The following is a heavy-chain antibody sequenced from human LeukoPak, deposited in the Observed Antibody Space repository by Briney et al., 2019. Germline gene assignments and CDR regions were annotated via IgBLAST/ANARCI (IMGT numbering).Heavy chain of an antibody. CDR1: GGSISSYY. Sequence: PSETLSLTCTVSGGSISSYYWSWIRQPAGKGLEWIGRIYTSGSTNYNPSLKSRVTTSVDTSKNQFSLKLSSVTAADTAVYYCARFYLKWELATTRVDYWDQGTLVTVSS. CDR3: ARFYLKWELATTRVDY. V-gene: IGHV4-4*07. J-gene: IGHJ4*02. D-gene: IGHD1-26*01. CDR2: IYTSGST.